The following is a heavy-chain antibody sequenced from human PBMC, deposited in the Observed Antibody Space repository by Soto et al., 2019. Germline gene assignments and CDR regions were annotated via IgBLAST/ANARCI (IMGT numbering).Heavy chain of an antibody. CDR1: GYSLTDNG. J-gene: IGHJ6*03. CDR3: ARVYGYYYYYMDV. V-gene: IGHV1-8*01. CDR2: ISPDSGKT. D-gene: IGHD2-8*01. Sequence: QAYLEQSGAEVKKPGASVKVSCKASGYSLTDNGITWVRQASGQGLEYVGWISPDSGKTDYAQKFPGRVTMTRDTSINTVYMELSSLRSDDTAVYYCARVYGYYYYYMDVWGKGTTVTVSS.